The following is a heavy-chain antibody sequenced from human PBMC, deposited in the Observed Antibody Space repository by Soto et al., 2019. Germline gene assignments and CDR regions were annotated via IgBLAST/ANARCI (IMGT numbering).Heavy chain of an antibody. CDR2: ISSSGGST. CDR1: GFTFSSYA. Sequence: GGSLRLSCAASGFTFSSYAMSWVRQAPGKGLEWVSAISSSGGSTYYADSVKGRFTISRDNSKNTLYLQMNSLRAEDTAVYYCAKASRPTTFGMDVWGQGTTVTVSS. CDR3: AKASRPTTFGMDV. J-gene: IGHJ6*02. D-gene: IGHD1-1*01. V-gene: IGHV3-23*01.